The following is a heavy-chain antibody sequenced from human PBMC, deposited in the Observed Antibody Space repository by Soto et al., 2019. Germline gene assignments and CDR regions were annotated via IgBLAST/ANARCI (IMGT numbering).Heavy chain of an antibody. CDR1: GGSFSGYY. V-gene: IGHV4-34*01. CDR2: INHSGST. J-gene: IGHJ5*02. Sequence: SETLSLTCAVYGGSFSGYYWSWIRQPPGKGLEWIGEINHSGSTNYNPSLKSRVTISVDTSKNQFSLKLSSVTAADTAVYYCARVGWPLPWGYCSGGSCYSSWFDPWGQGTLVTVSS. CDR3: ARVGWPLPWGYCSGGSCYSSWFDP. D-gene: IGHD2-15*01.